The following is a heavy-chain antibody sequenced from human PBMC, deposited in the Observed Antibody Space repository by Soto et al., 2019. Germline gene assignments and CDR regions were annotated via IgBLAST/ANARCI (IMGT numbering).Heavy chain of an antibody. CDR3: ARGDYYDVSSPFSDAFDI. Sequence: GGSLRLSCAASGFTFSRYWMSWVRQGPGKGLEWVANIKEDGSQKWYVDSVKGRFSISRDNAKNSLYLQMSSLRVEDTAVYYCARGDYYDVSSPFSDAFDIWGQGTMVTVSS. CDR2: IKEDGSQK. V-gene: IGHV3-7*04. D-gene: IGHD3-22*01. CDR1: GFTFSRYW. J-gene: IGHJ3*02.